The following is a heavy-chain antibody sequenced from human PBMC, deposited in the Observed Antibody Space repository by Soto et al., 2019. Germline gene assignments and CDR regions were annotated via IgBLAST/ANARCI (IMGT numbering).Heavy chain of an antibody. J-gene: IGHJ4*02. CDR3: ARDGREWELHIDY. V-gene: IGHV1-8*01. Sequence: QVQLVQSGAEVKKPGASVKVSCKASGYTFTSYDINWVRQATGQGLEWMGWMNPNSGNTNYAQKLQGRVTMTTDTSTSTAYMELRSLRSDDTAVYYCARDGREWELHIDYWGQGTLVTVSS. CDR2: MNPNSGNT. CDR1: GYTFTSYD. D-gene: IGHD1-26*01.